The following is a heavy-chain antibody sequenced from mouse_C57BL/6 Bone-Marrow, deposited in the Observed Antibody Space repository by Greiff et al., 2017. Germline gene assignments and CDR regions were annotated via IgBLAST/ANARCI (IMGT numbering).Heavy chain of an antibody. J-gene: IGHJ4*01. CDR1: GYTFTDYY. V-gene: IGHV1-26*01. CDR3: AGDAMDY. CDR2: INPNNCGT. Sequence: VQLQQSGPELVKPGASVKISCKASGYTFTDYYMNWVKQSHGKSLEWIGDINPNNCGTSYNQKFKGKATLTVDKSSSTAYMELRSLTSEDSAVYYCAGDAMDYWGQGTSVTVSS.